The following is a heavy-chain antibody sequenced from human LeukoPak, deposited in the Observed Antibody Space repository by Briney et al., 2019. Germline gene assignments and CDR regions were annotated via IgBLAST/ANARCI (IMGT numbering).Heavy chain of an antibody. V-gene: IGHV4-59*01. D-gene: IGHD3-22*01. Sequence: PSETLSLTRTVSGGSTSSYYWNWIRQPPGKGLEWIGNIYYSGSTNYNPSLKSRVTISVDTSKNQFSLKLSSVTAADTAVYYCARGRLVTYYYDSSGYPQRYYFDYWGQGTLVTVSS. J-gene: IGHJ4*02. CDR2: IYYSGST. CDR3: ARGRLVTYYYDSSGYPQRYYFDY. CDR1: GGSTSSYY.